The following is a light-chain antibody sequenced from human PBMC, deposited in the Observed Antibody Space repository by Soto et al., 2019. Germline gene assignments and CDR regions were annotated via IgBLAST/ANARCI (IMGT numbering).Light chain of an antibody. CDR1: QSVSYN. CDR2: GAF. CDR3: XXXXXXPPLX. V-gene: IGKV3-15*01. Sequence: EIVMTQSPATLSVSPGERATLSCRASQSVSYNLAWYQQKPGQGPRLLIYGAFTRATGIPARFSGSGSGTEFTLTISSLQSEXFXXXXXXXXXXXPPLXXGGGTKVEIK. J-gene: IGKJ4*01.